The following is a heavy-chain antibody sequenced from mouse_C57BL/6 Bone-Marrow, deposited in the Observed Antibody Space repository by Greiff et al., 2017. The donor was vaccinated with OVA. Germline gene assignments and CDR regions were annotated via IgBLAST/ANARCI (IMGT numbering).Heavy chain of an antibody. D-gene: IGHD1-1*01. CDR1: GYTFTSYW. V-gene: IGHV1-61*01. CDR3: ARTTVVYFDV. Sequence: QVQLQQPGAELVRPGSSVKLSCKASGYTFTSYWMDWVKQRPGQGLEWIGNIYPSDSETHYNQKFKDKATLTGDKSSSTAYMQINSMTTEDSAVYYCARTTVVYFDVWGKGTTVTVSS. J-gene: IGHJ1*03. CDR2: IYPSDSET.